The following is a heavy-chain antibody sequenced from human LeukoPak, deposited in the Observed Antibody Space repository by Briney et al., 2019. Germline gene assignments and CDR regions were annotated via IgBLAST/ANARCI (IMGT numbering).Heavy chain of an antibody. V-gene: IGHV3-74*01. D-gene: IGHD3-22*01. CDR3: ARAWYYYDSSGYYPLGY. Sequence: GGSLRLSCAASGFTFSSYWMHWVRQAPGKGLVWVSRINSDGSSTSYADSVKGRFTISRDNAKNTLYLQMNSLRAEDTAVYYCARAWYYYDSSGYYPLGYWGQGTLVTVSS. CDR2: INSDGSST. J-gene: IGHJ4*02. CDR1: GFTFSSYW.